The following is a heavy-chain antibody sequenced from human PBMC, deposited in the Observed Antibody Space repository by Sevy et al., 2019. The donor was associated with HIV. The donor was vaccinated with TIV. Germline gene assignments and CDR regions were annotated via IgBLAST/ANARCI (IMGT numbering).Heavy chain of an antibody. CDR1: GGSIRSGTYY. Sequence: NLSLTCTVSGGSIRSGTYYWNWIRQPAGKRVEWIGRIYTTGSTDYKPSLKSRVTISVDTSKNQFSLTLSSVTAADSAVYYCARSLVRGNTPHLDTFHYWGQGTLVTVSS. J-gene: IGHJ4*02. CDR3: ARSLVRGNTPHLDTFHY. V-gene: IGHV4-61*02. D-gene: IGHD3-10*01. CDR2: IYTTGST.